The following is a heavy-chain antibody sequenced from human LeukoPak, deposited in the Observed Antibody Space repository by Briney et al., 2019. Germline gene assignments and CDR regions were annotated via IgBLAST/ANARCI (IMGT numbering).Heavy chain of an antibody. CDR3: ARDRGYGDYVGAFDI. V-gene: IGHV3-48*02. J-gene: IGHJ3*02. Sequence: GGSLKLSCAASGLTFSSYSMTGFRKAPGKGLEWFSHISSSSSTIYYADSVKGRFTISRDNAKNSLYLQMNSLRDEDTAVYYCARDRGYGDYVGAFDIWGQGTMVTVSS. D-gene: IGHD4-17*01. CDR1: GLTFSSYS. CDR2: ISSSSSTI.